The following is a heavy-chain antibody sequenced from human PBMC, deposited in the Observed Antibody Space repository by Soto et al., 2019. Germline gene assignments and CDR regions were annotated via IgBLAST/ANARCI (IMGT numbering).Heavy chain of an antibody. D-gene: IGHD6-6*01. CDR1: GYTLTELS. V-gene: IGHV1-24*01. CDR2: FDPEDGET. Sequence: ASVKVSCKVSGYTLTELSMHWVRQAPGKGLEWMGGFDPEDGETIYAQKFQGRVTMTEDTSTDTAYMELSSLRSEDTAVYYCATVPSSIAARGWFDPWGQGXLVTVSS. J-gene: IGHJ5*02. CDR3: ATVPSSIAARGWFDP.